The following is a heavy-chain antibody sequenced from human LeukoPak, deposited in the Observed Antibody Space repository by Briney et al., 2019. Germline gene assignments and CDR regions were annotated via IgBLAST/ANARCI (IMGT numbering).Heavy chain of an antibody. J-gene: IGHJ4*02. V-gene: IGHV3-23*01. CDR2: MSRSGDII. CDR3: AKDLMVRGPTGYFDY. D-gene: IGHD3-10*01. CDR1: GFTFSDYN. Sequence: PGGSLRLSCAASGFTFSDYNMNWVRQVPGKGLESVSYMSRSGDIIYYADSVKGRFTISRDNSKNTLYLQMNSLRAEDTAVYYCAKDLMVRGPTGYFDYWGQGTLVTVSS.